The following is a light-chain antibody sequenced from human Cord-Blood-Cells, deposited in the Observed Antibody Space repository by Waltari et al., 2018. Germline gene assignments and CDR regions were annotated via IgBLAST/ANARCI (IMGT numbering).Light chain of an antibody. Sequence: DIQMTQSPSTLSASVGDRVTITCRASQSISSWLAWYQQKPGKAPKLLIYKASSLESGVPTRFSGSGSGTECALTIISLQPDDFATYYCQQYNSYKTFGQGTKVEIK. CDR2: KAS. J-gene: IGKJ1*01. CDR3: QQYNSYKT. CDR1: QSISSW. V-gene: IGKV1-5*03.